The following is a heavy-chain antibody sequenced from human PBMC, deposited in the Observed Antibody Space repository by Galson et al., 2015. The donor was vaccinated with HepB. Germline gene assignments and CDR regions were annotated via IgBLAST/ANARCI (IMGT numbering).Heavy chain of an antibody. CDR3: AMFWSGNRGGYYYYGMDV. V-gene: IGHV1-18*04. CDR2: ISAYNGNT. D-gene: IGHD3-3*01. Sequence: QSGAEVKKPGASVKVSCKASGYTFTNYDISWVRQAPGQGLEWMGWISAYNGNTNYAQKFQGRVTMTTDTSTSTTYMELKSLRSDDTAVYYCAMFWSGNRGGYYYYGMDVWGQGTTVTVSS. J-gene: IGHJ6*02. CDR1: GYTFTNYD.